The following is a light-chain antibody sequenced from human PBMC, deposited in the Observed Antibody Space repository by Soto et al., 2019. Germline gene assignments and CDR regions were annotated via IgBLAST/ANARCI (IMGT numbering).Light chain of an antibody. V-gene: IGLV2-8*01. CDR3: GSYAGNDNFV. J-gene: IGLJ1*01. Sequence: QSSLTQPPSASGSPGRSVTISCTGTRSDIGGSDFVSWYQQHPGEAPKLLIFEINKRPSGVHGRFSGSKSGNTAYLTVSGLQAEDEAEYYCGSYAGNDNFVFGTGTKVTVL. CDR2: EIN. CDR1: RSDIGGSDF.